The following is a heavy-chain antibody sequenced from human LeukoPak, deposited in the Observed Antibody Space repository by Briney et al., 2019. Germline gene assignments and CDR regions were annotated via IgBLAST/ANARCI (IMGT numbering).Heavy chain of an antibody. Sequence: SVTVSCKASGGTFSSYAISWVRQAPGQGLEWMGGIIPIFGTANYAQKFQGRVTITADESTSTAYMELSSLRSEDTAVYYCARGTLKAAATDFDYWGQGTLHTVSS. CDR2: IIPIFGTA. V-gene: IGHV1-69*01. J-gene: IGHJ4*02. CDR1: GGTFSSYA. D-gene: IGHD6-13*01. CDR3: ARGTLKAAATDFDY.